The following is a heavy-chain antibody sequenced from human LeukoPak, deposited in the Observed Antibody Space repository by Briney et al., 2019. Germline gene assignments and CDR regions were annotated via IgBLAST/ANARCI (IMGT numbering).Heavy chain of an antibody. Sequence: PGGSLRLSCTASGFTFGDYAVSWFRQAPGKGLEWIGFIRGKAYGGATDYAASVKGRFTISRDDSKCIAYLQMNSLKTEDTAVYYCARDGAGSGWYYFDYWGQGTLVTVSS. CDR1: GFTFGDYA. V-gene: IGHV3-49*03. D-gene: IGHD6-19*01. CDR2: IRGKAYGGAT. J-gene: IGHJ4*02. CDR3: ARDGAGSGWYYFDY.